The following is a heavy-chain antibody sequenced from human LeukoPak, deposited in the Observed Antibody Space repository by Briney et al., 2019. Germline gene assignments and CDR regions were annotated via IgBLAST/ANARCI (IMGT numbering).Heavy chain of an antibody. CDR3: GTVFDH. Sequence: RTGGSLRLSCAASGFTFTNYWMHWVRQAPGKGLVWVSRIDIDGTGTSYADSVKGRFTISRDNAKNTVSLQMNSLKAEDTAVYYCGTVFDHWGPGILVTVSS. CDR2: IDIDGTGT. CDR1: GFTFTNYW. V-gene: IGHV3-74*01. J-gene: IGHJ4*02.